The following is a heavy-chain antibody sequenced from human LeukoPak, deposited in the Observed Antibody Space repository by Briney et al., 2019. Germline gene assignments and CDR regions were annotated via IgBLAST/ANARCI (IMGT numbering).Heavy chain of an antibody. D-gene: IGHD3-10*01. CDR3: AKVGPLPWFGELAVFDY. V-gene: IGHV3-23*01. CDR1: GFTFSSYA. CDR2: ISGSGGST. J-gene: IGHJ4*02. Sequence: GGSLRLSCAASGFTFSSYAMSWVRQAPGKGLEWVSAISGSGGSTYYADSVKGRFTISRDNSKNTLYLQMNSLRAEDTAVYYCAKVGPLPWFGELAVFDYWGQGTLVTVSS.